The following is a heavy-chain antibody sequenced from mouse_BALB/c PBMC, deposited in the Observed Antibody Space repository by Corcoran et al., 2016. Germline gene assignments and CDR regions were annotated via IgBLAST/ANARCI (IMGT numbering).Heavy chain of an antibody. Sequence: EVQLQQSGAELVKPGASVKLSCTASGFNIKDTYMHWVKQRPEQGLERIGRIDPANGNTKYDPKFQGKATIKADTSSNTAYLQLSSLTSEDTAVYYCARWDWYFDVWGAGTTVTVSS. CDR3: ARWDWYFDV. J-gene: IGHJ1*01. CDR1: GFNIKDTY. CDR2: IDPANGNT. V-gene: IGHV14-3*02.